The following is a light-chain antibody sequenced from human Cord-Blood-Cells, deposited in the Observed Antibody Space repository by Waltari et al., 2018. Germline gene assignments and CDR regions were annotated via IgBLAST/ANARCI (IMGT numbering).Light chain of an antibody. CDR2: DLS. V-gene: IGLV2-14*01. CDR1: LTHSAGSHC. Sequence: QSALTPPASVSGSPGQPITIPCPGTLTHSAGSHCASWYQQHPGKAPKLMIYDLSNRPSGVSNRFSGSKSGNTASLTISGLQAEDEADYYCSAYTSSSTYVFGTGTKVTVL. CDR3: SAYTSSSTYV. J-gene: IGLJ1*01.